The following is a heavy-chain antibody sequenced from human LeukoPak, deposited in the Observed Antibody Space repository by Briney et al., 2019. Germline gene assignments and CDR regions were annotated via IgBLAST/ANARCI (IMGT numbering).Heavy chain of an antibody. J-gene: IGHJ4*02. CDR3: AKGGSYAPLDY. Sequence: GGSLRLSCAASGFTFSSSAMTWVRQAPGKGLEWVSAINNVGDDTIYTDSLKGRLTISRDNSKNTLYLQMYSLRAEDTAVYYCAKGGSYAPLDYWGQGTLVTVSS. CDR1: GFTFSSSA. CDR2: INNVGDDT. V-gene: IGHV3-23*01. D-gene: IGHD1-26*01.